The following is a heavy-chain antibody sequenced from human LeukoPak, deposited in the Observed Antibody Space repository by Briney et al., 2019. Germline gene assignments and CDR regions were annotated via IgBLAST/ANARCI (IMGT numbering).Heavy chain of an antibody. V-gene: IGHV1-8*02. D-gene: IGHD3-22*01. CDR3: ARGGYYYDSSGYPLYYYMDV. J-gene: IGHJ6*03. Sequence: ASVKVSCKASGYTFTGYYMHWVRQAPGQGLEWMGWMNPNSGNTGYAQKFQGRVTMTRNTSISTAYMELSSLRSEDTAVYYCARGGYYYDSSGYPLYYYMDVWGKGTTVTISS. CDR2: MNPNSGNT. CDR1: GYTFTGYY.